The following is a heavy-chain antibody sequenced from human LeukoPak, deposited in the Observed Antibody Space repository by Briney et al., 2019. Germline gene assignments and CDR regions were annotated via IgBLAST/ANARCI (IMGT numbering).Heavy chain of an antibody. J-gene: IGHJ4*02. CDR3: ATYFYGEYGSYYFDY. V-gene: IGHV4-4*02. CDR1: GASITNSHW. D-gene: IGHD4-17*01. CDR2: ISHRGTT. Sequence: SETLSLTCAVSGASITNSHWWCWARQPPGKGLEWIGKISHRGTTNYNPSLKSRVTMSVDKSKNQFSLKLSSVTAADTAVYYCATYFYGEYGSYYFDYWGQGTLVTVSS.